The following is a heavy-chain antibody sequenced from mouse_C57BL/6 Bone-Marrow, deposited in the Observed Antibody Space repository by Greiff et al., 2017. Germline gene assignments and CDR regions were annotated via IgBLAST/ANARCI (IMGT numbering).Heavy chain of an antibody. V-gene: IGHV1-19*01. Sequence: EVQLQQSGPVLVKPGASVKMSCKASGYTFTDYYMNWVKQSHGKSLEWIGVINPYNGGPSYNQKFKGKATLTVDKSSSTAYMELNSLTSEDSEVYYCARGDDYGTWFAYWGQGTLVTVSA. D-gene: IGHD2-4*01. CDR1: GYTFTDYY. CDR2: INPYNGGP. CDR3: ARGDDYGTWFAY. J-gene: IGHJ3*01.